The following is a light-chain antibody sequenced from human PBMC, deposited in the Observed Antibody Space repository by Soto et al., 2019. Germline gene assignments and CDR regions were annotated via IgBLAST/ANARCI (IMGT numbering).Light chain of an antibody. Sequence: AVQMTQSPPSLSASVGDRVTIVCRASQDIRNDLGWYQQKPGSAPKLLIYAASNLQTGVPSGFSGSGSGTDFTLTISSLQPEDFATYYCLQDYNYPRTFGQGTKVDIK. CDR1: QDIRND. V-gene: IGKV1-6*02. J-gene: IGKJ1*01. CDR2: AAS. CDR3: LQDYNYPRT.